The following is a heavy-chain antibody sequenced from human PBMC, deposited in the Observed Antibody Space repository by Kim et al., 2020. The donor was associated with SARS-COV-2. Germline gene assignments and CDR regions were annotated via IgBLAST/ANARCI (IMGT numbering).Heavy chain of an antibody. CDR3: AKDMNYYDSSGYYYHDAFDI. Sequence: GGSLRLSCAASGFTFDDYTMHWVRQAPGKGLEWVSLISWDGGSTYYADSVKGRFTISRDNSKNSLYLQMNSLRTEDTALYYCAKDMNYYDSSGYYYHDAFDIWGQGTMVTVSS. CDR2: ISWDGGST. J-gene: IGHJ3*02. CDR1: GFTFDDYT. V-gene: IGHV3-43*01. D-gene: IGHD3-22*01.